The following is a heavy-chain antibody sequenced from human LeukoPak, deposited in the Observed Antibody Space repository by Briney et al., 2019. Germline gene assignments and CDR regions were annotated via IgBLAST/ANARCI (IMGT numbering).Heavy chain of an antibody. Sequence: ASETLSFTCTVSGGSISSYYWSWIRQPAGKGLEWIGRIYTSGSTNYNPSLKSRVTMSVDTSKNQFSLKLSSVTAADTAVYYCARVLSTQNYYDFWSGYNGWFDPWGQGTLVTVSS. J-gene: IGHJ5*02. CDR2: IYTSGST. V-gene: IGHV4-4*07. CDR1: GGSISSYY. CDR3: ARVLSTQNYYDFWSGYNGWFDP. D-gene: IGHD3-3*01.